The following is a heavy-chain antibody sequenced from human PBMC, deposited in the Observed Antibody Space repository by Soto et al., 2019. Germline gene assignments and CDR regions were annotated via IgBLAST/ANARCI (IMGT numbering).Heavy chain of an antibody. V-gene: IGHV4-59*12. CDR3: ARGVYNAIFGVISLDY. J-gene: IGHJ4*02. CDR2: IYYSGST. Sequence: QVQLQESGPGLVKPSETLSLTCTVSGGSISSYYWSWIRQPPGKGLEWIGYIYYSGSTNYNPSLKSRVTISVDTSKNQFSLKLTSVTAADTAVFYGARGVYNAIFGVISLDYWGQGTLVTVSS. CDR1: GGSISSYY. D-gene: IGHD3-3*01.